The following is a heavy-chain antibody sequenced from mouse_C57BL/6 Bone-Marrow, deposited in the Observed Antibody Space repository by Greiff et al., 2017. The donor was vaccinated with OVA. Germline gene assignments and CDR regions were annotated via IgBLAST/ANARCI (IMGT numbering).Heavy chain of an antibody. J-gene: IGHJ4*01. CDR1: GYTFTTYP. V-gene: IGHV1-47*01. Sequence: QVQLKQSGAELVKPGASVKMSCKASGYTFTTYPIEWMKQNHGKSLEWIGNFHPYNDDTKYNEKFKGKATLTVEKSSSTVYLELSRLTSDDSAVYYCARRRDYYGSSYEGYAMDYWGQGTSVTVSS. D-gene: IGHD1-1*01. CDR3: ARRRDYYGSSYEGYAMDY. CDR2: FHPYNDDT.